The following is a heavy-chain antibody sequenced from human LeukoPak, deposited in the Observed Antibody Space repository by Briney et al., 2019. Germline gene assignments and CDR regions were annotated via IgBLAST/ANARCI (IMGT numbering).Heavy chain of an antibody. Sequence: PGGSLRLSCAASGFTFSSHWMSWVRQAPGKGLEWVANIKQDGSEKYYVDSVKGRFTISRDNAKNSLYLQMNSLRAEDTAVYYCARDYYYMDVWGKGTTVTVSS. CDR1: GFTFSSHW. CDR2: IKQDGSEK. J-gene: IGHJ6*03. V-gene: IGHV3-7*01. CDR3: ARDYYYMDV.